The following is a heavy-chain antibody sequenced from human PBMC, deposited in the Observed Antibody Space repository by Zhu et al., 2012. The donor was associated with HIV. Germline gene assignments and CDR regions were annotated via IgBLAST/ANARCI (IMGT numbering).Heavy chain of an antibody. CDR1: GGSISSYY. J-gene: IGHJ6*02. CDR3: ARVVLLWFGEFHGAGDYGMDV. Sequence: QVQLQESGPGLVKPSETLSLTCTVSGGSISSYYWSWIRQPPGKGLEWIGYIYTSGSTNYNPSLKSRVTISVDTSKNQFSLKLSSVTAADTAVYYCARVVLLWFGEFHGAGDYGMDVWGQGTTVTVSS. D-gene: IGHD3-10*01. V-gene: IGHV4-4*09. CDR2: IYTSGST.